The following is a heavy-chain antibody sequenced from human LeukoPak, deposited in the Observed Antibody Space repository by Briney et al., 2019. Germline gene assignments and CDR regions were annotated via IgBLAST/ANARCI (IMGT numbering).Heavy chain of an antibody. V-gene: IGHV3-33*06. CDR3: AKGDPPFDY. J-gene: IGHJ4*02. CDR1: GFTFSSYG. Sequence: PGRSLRLSCAASGFTFSSYGMHWVRQAPGKGLEWVAVIWYDGSNKYYADSVKGRFTISRDNSKNTLYLQMNSLRAEDTAVYYCAKGDPPFDYWGQGTLVTVSS. CDR2: IWYDGSNK.